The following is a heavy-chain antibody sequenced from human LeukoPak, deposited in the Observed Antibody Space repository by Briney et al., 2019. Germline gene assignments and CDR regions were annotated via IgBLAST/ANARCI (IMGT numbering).Heavy chain of an antibody. D-gene: IGHD3-10*01. CDR1: GFTFSNYA. CDR2: ISGSGGVT. CDR3: AKSRYTESSGSFVY. J-gene: IGHJ4*02. V-gene: IGHV3-23*01. Sequence: GESLRLSCAASGFTFSNYAMSWVRQAPGKGLEWVSGISGSGGVTYYADSVKGRFPISRDKHKHTLDLQMNSRRADDPAVYYCAKSRYTESSGSFVYWGEGTLVTVSS.